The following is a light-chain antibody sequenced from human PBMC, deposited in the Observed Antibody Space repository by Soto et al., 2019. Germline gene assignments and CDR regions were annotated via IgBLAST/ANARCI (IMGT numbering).Light chain of an antibody. Sequence: DIVMTQSPDSLPVSLGERATINCESSQSVLYSSNNKNYLAWYQQKPGQPPKLLIYWASTRESGVPDRFSGSGSGTDFTLTINSLQAEDVAVYYCQQYCSTPPTFGQGTKLEI. CDR1: QSVLYSSNNKNY. CDR3: QQYCSTPPT. J-gene: IGKJ2*01. CDR2: WAS. V-gene: IGKV4-1*01.